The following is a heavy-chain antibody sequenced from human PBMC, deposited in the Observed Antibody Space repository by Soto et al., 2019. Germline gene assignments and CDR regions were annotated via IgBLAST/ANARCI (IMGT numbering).Heavy chain of an antibody. J-gene: IGHJ1*01. V-gene: IGHV3-33*01. CDR3: ARDIAVAGLEYFQH. CDR2: IWYDGSNK. CDR1: GFTFSSYG. Sequence: GGSLRLSCAASGFTFSSYGMHWVRQAPGKGLEWVAVIWYDGSNKYYADSVKGRFTISRDNSKNTLYLQMNSLRAEDTAVYYCARDIAVAGLEYFQHWGQGTLVTVSS. D-gene: IGHD6-19*01.